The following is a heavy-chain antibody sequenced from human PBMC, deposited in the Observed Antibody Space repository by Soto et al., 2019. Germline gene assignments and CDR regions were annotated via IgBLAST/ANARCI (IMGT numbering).Heavy chain of an antibody. CDR3: ARRNSSGLYNYYNGMDV. CDR1: GYSFTSYW. D-gene: IGHD6-19*01. CDR2: IDPSDSYT. Sequence: GESLKISCKGSGYSFTSYWISWVRQMPGKGLEWMGRIDPSDSYTNYSPSFQGHVTISADKSISTAYLQWSSLKASDTAMYYCARRNSSGLYNYYNGMDVWGQATTVTVSS. V-gene: IGHV5-10-1*01. J-gene: IGHJ6*02.